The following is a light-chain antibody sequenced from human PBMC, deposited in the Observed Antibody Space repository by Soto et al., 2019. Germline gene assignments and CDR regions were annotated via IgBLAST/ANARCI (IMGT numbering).Light chain of an antibody. V-gene: IGKV3-20*01. CDR1: QSVNNY. CDR3: QQYGSSPRT. J-gene: IGKJ1*01. Sequence: EVVLTQSPATLSLSPGDRATLSCRASQSVNNYLAWYQQKPGQAPRLLIFGASTRAAGFPDRFSGSGSGTDFTLTISRLEPEDFAVYYCQQYGSSPRTFGQGTKVDIK. CDR2: GAS.